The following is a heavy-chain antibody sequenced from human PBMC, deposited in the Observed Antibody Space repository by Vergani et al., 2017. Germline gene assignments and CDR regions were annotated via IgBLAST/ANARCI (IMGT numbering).Heavy chain of an antibody. Sequence: QLQLQESGPGLVKPSETLSLTCTVSGGSISSSSYYWSWIRQPAGKGLEWIGRIYTSGSTNYNPSLKSRVTISVDTSKNQFSLKLSSVTAADTAVYYCARERADSTSRLVDYWGQGTLVTVSS. V-gene: IGHV4-61*02. D-gene: IGHD2-2*01. J-gene: IGHJ4*02. CDR1: GGSISSSSYY. CDR3: ARERADSTSRLVDY. CDR2: IYTSGST.